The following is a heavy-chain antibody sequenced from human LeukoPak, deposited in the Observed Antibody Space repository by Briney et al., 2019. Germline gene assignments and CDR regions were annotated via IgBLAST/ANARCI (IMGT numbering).Heavy chain of an antibody. Sequence: ASVKVSCTASGYTFTFYYIHWVRQAPGQGLEWMGWINPNSGVTIYAQNFQGRVTMTRDTSISTAYMELSRLRSDDTAVYYCARKDSYYDSSAYDYWGQGTLVTVSS. J-gene: IGHJ4*02. V-gene: IGHV1-2*02. CDR3: ARKDSYYDSSAYDY. CDR1: GYTFTFYY. D-gene: IGHD3-22*01. CDR2: INPNSGVT.